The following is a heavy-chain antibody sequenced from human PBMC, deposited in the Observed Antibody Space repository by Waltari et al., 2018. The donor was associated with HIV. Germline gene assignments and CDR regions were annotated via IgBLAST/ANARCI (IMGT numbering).Heavy chain of an antibody. Sequence: QLQLQESGPGLVKPSETLSLTCTVSGGSIISNVYYWGWIRQPPGKGREWIGSVYYSGSTYYNPSLKSRVTISVDTSKNQFYLRLRSVTAADTAVYYCAPRDYGDYQFDYWGRGTLVTVSS. D-gene: IGHD4-17*01. CDR3: APRDYGDYQFDY. V-gene: IGHV4-39*01. J-gene: IGHJ4*02. CDR2: VYYSGST. CDR1: GGSIISNVYY.